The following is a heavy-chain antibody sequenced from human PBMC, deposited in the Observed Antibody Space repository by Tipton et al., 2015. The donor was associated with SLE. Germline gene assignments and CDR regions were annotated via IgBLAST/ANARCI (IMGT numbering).Heavy chain of an antibody. D-gene: IGHD3-22*01. CDR3: ARGLNYYDSSGFQH. CDR2: IYYSGST. J-gene: IGHJ1*01. V-gene: IGHV4-39*01. Sequence: TLSLTCTVSGGSISSSSYYWGWIRQPPGKGLEWIGSIYYSGSTYYNPSLKSRVTISVDTSKNQFSLKLSSVTAADTAVYYCARGLNYYDSSGFQHWGQGTLVTVSS. CDR1: GGSISSSSYY.